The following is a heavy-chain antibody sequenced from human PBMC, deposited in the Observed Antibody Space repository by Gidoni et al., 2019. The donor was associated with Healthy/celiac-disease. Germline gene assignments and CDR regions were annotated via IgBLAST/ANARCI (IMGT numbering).Heavy chain of an antibody. J-gene: IGHJ3*02. Sequence: QVQLVQSGAEVKKPGASVKVYCKVSGYTLTELSMHWVRKALGKGLEWMGGFDPEDGETIYAQKFQGRVTMTEDTSTDTAYMELSSLRSEDTAVYYCATDTDYYDSSGYVDIWGQGTMVTVSS. CDR3: ATDTDYYDSSGYVDI. CDR2: FDPEDGET. CDR1: GYTLTELS. V-gene: IGHV1-24*01. D-gene: IGHD3-22*01.